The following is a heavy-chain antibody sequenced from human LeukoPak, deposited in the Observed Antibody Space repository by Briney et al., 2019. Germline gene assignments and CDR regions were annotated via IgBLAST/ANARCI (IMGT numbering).Heavy chain of an antibody. CDR3: AREGGPYRPLDY. CDR1: GGSITNTNY. Sequence: PSETLSLTCGVSGGSITNTNYWTWVRQPPGKGLEWIGEVNLQGSTNYNPSLMGRVAIAVDTSENHISLQLTSVTAADTAVYHCAREGGPYRPLDYSGQGTLVTVSS. CDR2: VNLQGST. V-gene: IGHV4-4*02. J-gene: IGHJ4*02.